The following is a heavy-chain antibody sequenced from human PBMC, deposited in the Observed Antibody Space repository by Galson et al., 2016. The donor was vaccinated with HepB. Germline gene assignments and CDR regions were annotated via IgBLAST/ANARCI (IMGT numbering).Heavy chain of an antibody. CDR1: GIPVSPGGRF. V-gene: IGHV2-70*01. Sequence: PALVKPTQTLTLTCTFSGIPVSPGGRFVSWIRQSPGRALEWLALMDVDDAGYSSTSPRTRLTISKGAAKNQVVLRMTNMHPVDTGTYYCARLTGVGYFDYWGQGIAVTVSS. J-gene: IGHJ4*02. CDR3: ARLTGVGYFDY. D-gene: IGHD1-1*01. CDR2: MDVDDAG.